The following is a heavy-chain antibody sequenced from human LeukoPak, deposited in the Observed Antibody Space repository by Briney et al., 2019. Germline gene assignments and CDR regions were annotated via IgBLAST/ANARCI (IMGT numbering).Heavy chain of an antibody. D-gene: IGHD3-22*01. CDR3: AKSDDYYDSPGAFDI. J-gene: IGHJ3*02. CDR1: GFTFSSYG. CDR2: IRYDGSNK. Sequence: GGSLRLSCAASGFTFSSYGMHWVRQAPGKGREWVAFIRYDGSNKYYADSVKGRFTISRDNSKNTLYLQMNSLRAEDTAVYYCAKSDDYYDSPGAFDIWGQGTMVTVSS. V-gene: IGHV3-30*02.